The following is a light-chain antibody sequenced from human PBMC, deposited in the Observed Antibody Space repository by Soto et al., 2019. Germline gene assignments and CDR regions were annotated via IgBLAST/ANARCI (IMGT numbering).Light chain of an antibody. J-gene: IGKJ1*01. Sequence: EFVLTQSPGTLSLSPVERATLSCRASQTVRNNYLAWYQQKPGQAPRLLIYDASSRATGIPDRFSGSGSGTDFTLTISRLEPEDFAVYYCQQYGSSPRTFGQGTKVDIK. CDR1: QTVRNNY. CDR3: QQYGSSPRT. CDR2: DAS. V-gene: IGKV3-20*01.